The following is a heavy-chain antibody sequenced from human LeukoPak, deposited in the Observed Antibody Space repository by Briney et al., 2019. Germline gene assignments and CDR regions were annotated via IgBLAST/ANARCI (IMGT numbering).Heavy chain of an antibody. CDR3: AREEIAVAGAPFDY. Sequence: GGSLRLSCVASGFTFGKYWMSWVRQAPGKGLEWLANIKLDGSEKNYVDSVKGRFTISRDNTKNSLYLQMNSLRVEDTAVFYCAREEIAVAGAPFDYWGQGTLVTVSS. CDR2: IKLDGSEK. V-gene: IGHV3-7*03. D-gene: IGHD6-19*01. J-gene: IGHJ4*02. CDR1: GFTFGKYW.